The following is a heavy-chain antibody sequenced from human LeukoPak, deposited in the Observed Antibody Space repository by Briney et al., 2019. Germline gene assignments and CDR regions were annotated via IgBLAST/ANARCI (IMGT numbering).Heavy chain of an antibody. CDR3: ARGGFYCGGDCYVDY. V-gene: IGHV4-34*01. CDR2: INHTGST. D-gene: IGHD2-21*02. J-gene: IGHJ4*02. CDR1: GGSFSPYH. Sequence: PSETLSLTCAVYGGSFSPYHWGWIRQPPGKGVEWIGEINHTGSTNYNPSLKSRVTISVDTSKNQFSLRLSSVTAADTAVYYCARGGFYCGGDCYVDYWGQGTLVTVSS.